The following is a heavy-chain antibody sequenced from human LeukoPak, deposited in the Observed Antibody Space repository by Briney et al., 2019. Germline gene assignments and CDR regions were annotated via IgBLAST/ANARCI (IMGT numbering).Heavy chain of an antibody. V-gene: IGHV3-21*01. CDR3: ASSSIAARRAFDY. D-gene: IGHD6-6*01. Sequence: GGSLRLSCAASGFTFSSYSMNWVRQAPGKGLEWVSSISSSSSYIYYADSVKGRFTISRDNAKNSLYLQMNSLRAEDTAGYYCASSSIAARRAFDYWGQGTLVTVSS. CDR2: ISSSSSYI. J-gene: IGHJ4*02. CDR1: GFTFSSYS.